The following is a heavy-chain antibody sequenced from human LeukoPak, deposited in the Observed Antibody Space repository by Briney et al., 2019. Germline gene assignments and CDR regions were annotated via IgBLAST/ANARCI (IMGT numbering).Heavy chain of an antibody. V-gene: IGHV3-7*01. D-gene: IGHD4-23*01. CDR1: GFTFSSYE. CDR2: IKQDGSEK. J-gene: IGHJ4*02. CDR3: ARLSVVTFLVIDY. Sequence: GGSLRLSCAASGFTFSSYEMNWVRQAPGKGLEWVANIKQDGSEKYYVDSVKGRFTISRDNAKNSLYLQMNSLRAEDTAVYYCARLSVVTFLVIDYWGQGTLVTVSS.